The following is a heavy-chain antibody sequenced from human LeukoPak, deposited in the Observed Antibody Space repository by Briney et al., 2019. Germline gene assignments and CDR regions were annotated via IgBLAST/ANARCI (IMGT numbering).Heavy chain of an antibody. CDR2: ISAYKGNT. CDR1: GYTFASYG. V-gene: IGHV1-18*01. CDR3: ARDWDPDSSGYYYDPPFDY. J-gene: IGHJ4*02. Sequence: ASVKVSCKASGYTFASYGISWVRQAPGQGLEWMGWISAYKGNTNYAQKLQGRVTMTTDTSTSTAYMELRSLRSDDTAVYYCARDWDPDSSGYYYDPPFDYWGQGTLVTVSS. D-gene: IGHD3-22*01.